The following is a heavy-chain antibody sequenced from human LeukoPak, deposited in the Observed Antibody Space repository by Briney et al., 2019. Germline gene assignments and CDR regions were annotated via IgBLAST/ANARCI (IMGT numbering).Heavy chain of an antibody. D-gene: IGHD2-15*01. Sequence: GGSLRFSCAASGFTFGDNAMHWVRQAPGKGLEYVSAIRNNGDSTYYANSVKDRFTISRDNSKNTLYLQMGSLRAEDMAVYYCARMGGFCSGSTCYSPYSYYMDVWGKGTTVTVSS. CDR1: GFTFGDNA. J-gene: IGHJ6*03. V-gene: IGHV3-64*01. CDR3: ARMGGFCSGSTCYSPYSYYMDV. CDR2: IRNNGDST.